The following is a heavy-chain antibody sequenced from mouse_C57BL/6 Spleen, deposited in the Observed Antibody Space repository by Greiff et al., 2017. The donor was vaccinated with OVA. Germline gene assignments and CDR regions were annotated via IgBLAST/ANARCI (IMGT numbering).Heavy chain of an antibody. V-gene: IGHV1-55*01. D-gene: IGHD2-12*01. CDR2: IYPGSGST. CDR3: ARRGCYDESPFDY. Sequence: QVQLQQPGAELVKPGASVKMSCKASGYTFTSYWITWVKQRPGQGLEWIGDIYPGSGSTNYNEKFKSKATLTVDTSSSTAYMQLSSLTSEDSAVYYCARRGCYDESPFDYWGQGTTLTVSS. J-gene: IGHJ2*01. CDR1: GYTFTSYW.